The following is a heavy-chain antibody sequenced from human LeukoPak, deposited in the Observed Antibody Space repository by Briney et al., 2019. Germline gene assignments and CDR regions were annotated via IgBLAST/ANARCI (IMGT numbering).Heavy chain of an antibody. CDR3: ARGGGEGSYDGPFGP. CDR1: GGSISSSTYY. CDR2: IYYSGST. D-gene: IGHD1-26*01. J-gene: IGHJ5*02. V-gene: IGHV4-39*07. Sequence: PSQTLSLTCTVSGGSISSSTYYWGWIRQPPGKGLEWIGSIYYSGSTYYNPSLKSRVTISIDTSKNQFSLKLSSVTAADTAVYYCARGGGEGSYDGPFGPWGQGTLVTVSS.